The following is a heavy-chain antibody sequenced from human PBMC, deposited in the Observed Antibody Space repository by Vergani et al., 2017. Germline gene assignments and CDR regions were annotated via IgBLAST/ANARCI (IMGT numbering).Heavy chain of an antibody. V-gene: IGHV1-46*03. D-gene: IGHD3-9*01. CDR2: INPSGGHT. CDR3: ASGDYGILTGYRY. Sequence: QVQVVQSGAEVKKSGASVKVPCKTSGYPFSNYYMHWVRQAPGQGLEWMGIINPSGGHTNYAQKFQGRVTMTRDTSTSTVYMELSSLRSEDTAIYYCASGDYGILTGYRYWGQGTLVTVSA. CDR1: GYPFSNYY. J-gene: IGHJ4*02.